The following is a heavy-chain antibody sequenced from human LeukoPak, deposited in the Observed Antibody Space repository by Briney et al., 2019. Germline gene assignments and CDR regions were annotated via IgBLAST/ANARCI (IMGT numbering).Heavy chain of an antibody. D-gene: IGHD2-8*01. CDR1: GFTFSNYL. CDR2: LNGDGTNI. V-gene: IGHV3-74*01. CDR3: ARSQGGVFDV. Sequence: GGSLRLSCVASGFTFSNYLMQCVRQVPGKGLVWVSRLNGDGTNIIYADSVKGRFTISRDNAENTLYLQMNSLRAEDTALYYCARSQGGVFDVWGQGTMVTVSS. J-gene: IGHJ3*01.